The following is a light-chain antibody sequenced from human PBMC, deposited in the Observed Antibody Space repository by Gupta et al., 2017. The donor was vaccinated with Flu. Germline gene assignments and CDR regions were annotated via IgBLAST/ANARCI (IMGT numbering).Light chain of an antibody. Sequence: DIQMTQSPSSLSASVGDRVTITCQASQDISNYLNWYQQKPGKAPKLLIYDASNLETGVPSRFSGSGSGTDFTVTISSLQPEDVATYYCQQDDNLPSTFGGGTKVEIK. J-gene: IGKJ4*01. CDR3: QQDDNLPST. V-gene: IGKV1-33*01. CDR2: DAS. CDR1: QDISNY.